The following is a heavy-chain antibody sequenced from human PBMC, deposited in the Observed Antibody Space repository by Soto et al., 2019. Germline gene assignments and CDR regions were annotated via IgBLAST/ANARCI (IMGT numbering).Heavy chain of an antibody. D-gene: IGHD2-21*02. CDR3: ASLPLPITCGGACYRSYFDY. CDR2: IYYSGGA. V-gene: IGHV4-39*01. J-gene: IGHJ4*02. Sequence: QLQLQGSGPGLVKPSETLALTCTVSGGSISSSTYYWGWIRQPPGKGLEWIGTIYYSGGAYYNPSLKSRVTVSADTSKAQFSLKLSSVTAADTAVYYFASLPLPITCGGACYRSYFDYWGQGTLVTVSS. CDR1: GGSISSSTYY.